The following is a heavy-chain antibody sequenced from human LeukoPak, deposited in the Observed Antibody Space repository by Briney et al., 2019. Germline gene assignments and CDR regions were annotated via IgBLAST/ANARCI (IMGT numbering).Heavy chain of an antibody. CDR3: AKDKKFVATSFDY. Sequence: GGSLRLSCAASGFTFYDYAMHWVRQAPGKGLELVSGISWNSGSISYADSVKGRFTISRDNAKNSLYLQMNSLRAEDTALYYCAKDKKFVATSFDYWGQGTLVTVSS. J-gene: IGHJ4*02. V-gene: IGHV3-9*01. CDR2: ISWNSGSI. D-gene: IGHD5-12*01. CDR1: GFTFYDYA.